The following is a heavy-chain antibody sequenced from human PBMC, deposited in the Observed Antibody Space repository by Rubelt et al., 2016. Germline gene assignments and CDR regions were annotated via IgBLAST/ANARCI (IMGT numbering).Heavy chain of an antibody. CDR3: ADSVGGSLLEY. J-gene: IGHJ4*02. D-gene: IGHD1-26*01. V-gene: IGHV4-38-2*01. CDR2: IYHSGST. Sequence: QPPGKGLEWIGSIYHSGSTYYNPSLRSRVTISVDTSKNQFSLKLSSVTAADTAVYYCADSVGGSLLEYWGQGTLVTVSS.